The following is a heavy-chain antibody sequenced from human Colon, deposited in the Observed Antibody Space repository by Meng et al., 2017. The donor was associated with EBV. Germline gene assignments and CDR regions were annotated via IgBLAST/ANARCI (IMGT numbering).Heavy chain of an antibody. CDR3: ARGNAYNAPSFDY. D-gene: IGHD5-24*01. Sequence: VELPVAVPGLVRRSGTLSLTSAIAVASISSNNWWSWVRQPPGKGLEWIGEIYHGGNTNYNPSLKSRVTISVDRSNDQFSLSLSSVTAADTAVYYCARGNAYNAPSFDYWGQGTLVTVSS. V-gene: IGHV4-4*02. J-gene: IGHJ4*02. CDR2: IYHGGNT. CDR1: VASISSNNW.